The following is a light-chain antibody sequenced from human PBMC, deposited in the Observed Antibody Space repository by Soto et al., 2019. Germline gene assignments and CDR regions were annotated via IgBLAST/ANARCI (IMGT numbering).Light chain of an antibody. Sequence: DIQLTQCRSFLSASVVDRVTITCLASQGISSYLAWCQQKPGKAPKLLIYAASTLQSGVPSRFSGSGSGTEFTLTISSLQPEDFATYYCQQYDTYPITFGQGTRLEIK. J-gene: IGKJ5*01. CDR3: QQYDTYPIT. V-gene: IGKV1-9*01. CDR2: AAS. CDR1: QGISSY.